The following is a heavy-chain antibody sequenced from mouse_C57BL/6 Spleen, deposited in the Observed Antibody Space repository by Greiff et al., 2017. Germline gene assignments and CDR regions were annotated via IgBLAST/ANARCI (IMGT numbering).Heavy chain of an antibody. J-gene: IGHJ1*03. D-gene: IGHD1-1*01. V-gene: IGHV1-55*01. CDR2: IYPGSGST. Sequence: VQLQQPGAELVKPGASVKMSCKASGYTFTSYWITWVKQRPGQGLEWIGDIYPGSGSTNYNEKFKSKATLTVDTSSSTAYMQLSSLTSEDSAVYYCARQGIYYYGSSYWYFDVWGTGTTVTVSS. CDR1: GYTFTSYW. CDR3: ARQGIYYYGSSYWYFDV.